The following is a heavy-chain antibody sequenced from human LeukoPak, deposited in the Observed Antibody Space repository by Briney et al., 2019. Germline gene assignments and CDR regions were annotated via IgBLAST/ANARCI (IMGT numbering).Heavy chain of an antibody. CDR2: IWYDGSNK. CDR3: ARDRHTVNFDY. Sequence: GGSLRHSCAASGFTFSSYGMHWVRQAPGKGLEWVAVIWYDGSNKYYADSVKGRFTISRDNSKNTLYLQMNSLRAEDTAVYYCARDRHTVNFDYWGQGTLVTVSS. CDR1: GFTFSSYG. V-gene: IGHV3-33*01. D-gene: IGHD4-17*01. J-gene: IGHJ4*02.